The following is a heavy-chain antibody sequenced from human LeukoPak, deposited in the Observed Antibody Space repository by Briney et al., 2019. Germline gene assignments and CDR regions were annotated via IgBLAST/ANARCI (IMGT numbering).Heavy chain of an antibody. CDR2: IYHTGST. CDR1: GGSISNYY. J-gene: IGHJ4*02. D-gene: IGHD5-12*01. V-gene: IGHV4-59*01. Sequence: SETLSLTCTVSGGSISNYYWSWIRQPPGKGLEWLGYIYHTGSTSCNPSLKSRVIMSVETSQNQFSLKLFSVTAADSAVYYCAREDSGYDYSPFYYWGQGILVTVSS. CDR3: AREDSGYDYSPFYY.